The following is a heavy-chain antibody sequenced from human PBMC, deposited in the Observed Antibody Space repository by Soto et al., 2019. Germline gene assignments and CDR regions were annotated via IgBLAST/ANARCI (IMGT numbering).Heavy chain of an antibody. D-gene: IGHD4-17*01. CDR1: GGSISSGGYY. Sequence: SETLSLTCTVSGGSISSGGYYWSWIRQHPGKGLEWIGYIYYSGSTYYNPSLTSRVTISVDTSKNQFSLKLSSVTAADTAVYYCARALDTVTLYDPWSQGTLVTGSS. CDR2: IYYSGST. V-gene: IGHV4-31*03. J-gene: IGHJ5*02. CDR3: ARALDTVTLYDP.